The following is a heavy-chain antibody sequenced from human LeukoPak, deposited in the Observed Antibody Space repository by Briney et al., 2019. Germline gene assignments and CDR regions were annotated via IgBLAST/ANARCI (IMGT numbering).Heavy chain of an antibody. V-gene: IGHV3-23*01. Sequence: GGSLRLSCAASGFTFGSYAMSWVRQAPGKGLEWVSAISGSGGSTYYADSVKGRFTISRDNPKNTLYLQMNSLRAEDTAVYYCAKDMTDTAAAYMDVWGKGTTVTVSS. CDR1: GFTFGSYA. J-gene: IGHJ6*03. CDR3: AKDMTDTAAAYMDV. D-gene: IGHD5-18*01. CDR2: ISGSGGST.